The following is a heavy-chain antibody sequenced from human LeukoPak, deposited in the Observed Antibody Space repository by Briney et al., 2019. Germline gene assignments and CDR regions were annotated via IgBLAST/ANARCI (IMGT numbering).Heavy chain of an antibody. Sequence: PGGSLRLSCAASGFTFSTYWMTRVRQAPGKGLEWVANMKRDGSEVYYANSVKGHFTISRDNAKNSLYLQMNSLRAEDTAVYYCARYTEYYFDYWGQGTLVTVSS. J-gene: IGHJ4*02. V-gene: IGHV3-7*01. CDR2: MKRDGSEV. D-gene: IGHD2-2*02. CDR3: ARYTEYYFDY. CDR1: GFTFSTYW.